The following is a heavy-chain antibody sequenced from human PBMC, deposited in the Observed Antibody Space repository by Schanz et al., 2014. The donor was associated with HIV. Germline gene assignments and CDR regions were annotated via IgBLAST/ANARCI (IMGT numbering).Heavy chain of an antibody. CDR2: ISDTGVRT. V-gene: IGHV3-23*04. Sequence: VQLVESGGGVVQPGRSLRLSCAASGFTFSSYSMNWVRQAPGKGLEWVSGISDTGVRTNYADSVKGRLTISRDNSENTLYLQMNSLRAEDTAVYYCAKDRITGTTGVPYYYYGMDVWGQGTTVTVSS. CDR1: GFTFSSYS. D-gene: IGHD1-7*01. CDR3: AKDRITGTTGVPYYYYGMDV. J-gene: IGHJ6*02.